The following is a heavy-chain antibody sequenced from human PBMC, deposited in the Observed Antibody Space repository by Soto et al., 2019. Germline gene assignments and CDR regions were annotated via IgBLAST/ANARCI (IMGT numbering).Heavy chain of an antibody. V-gene: IGHV4-34*01. CDR1: GGSFSGYY. D-gene: IGHD3-22*01. J-gene: IGHJ5*02. Sequence: PSETLSLTCAVHGGSFSGYYWSWIRQPPGKGLEWIGEINHSGSTNYNPSLKSRVTISVDTSKNQFSLKLSSVTAADTAVYYCARHAFDSSGYFPNWFDPWGQGTLVTVS. CDR3: ARHAFDSSGYFPNWFDP. CDR2: INHSGST.